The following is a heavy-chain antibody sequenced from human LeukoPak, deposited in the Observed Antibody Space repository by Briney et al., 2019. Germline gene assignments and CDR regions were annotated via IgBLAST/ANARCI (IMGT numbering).Heavy chain of an antibody. Sequence: GRSLRLSCAASGFTFSNYWMDWVRRVPGKGLMWVSHINIDGRILNYADSVRGRFTISRDNAKNTLFLQLDGLRAEETAIYYWARAMPSYTYYFDSWGQGTLVTVSS. V-gene: IGHV3-74*01. CDR2: INIDGRIL. CDR1: GFTFSNYW. J-gene: IGHJ4*02. CDR3: ARAMPSYTYYFDS. D-gene: IGHD2-2*01.